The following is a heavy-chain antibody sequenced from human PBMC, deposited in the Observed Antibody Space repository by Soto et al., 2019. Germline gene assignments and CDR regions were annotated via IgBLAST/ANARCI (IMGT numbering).Heavy chain of an antibody. V-gene: IGHV3-7*03. CDR2: IKQDGSEK. J-gene: IGHJ3*02. CDR3: ARTLDAFDI. Sequence: EVQLVESGGGLVQPGGSLKLSCAASGFTFSSFEMNWVRQAPGKGLEWVANIKQDGSEKYYVDSVKGRFTISRDNAKNSLYLQMNSLRAEDTAVYYCARTLDAFDIWGQGTMVTVSS. CDR1: GFTFSSFE.